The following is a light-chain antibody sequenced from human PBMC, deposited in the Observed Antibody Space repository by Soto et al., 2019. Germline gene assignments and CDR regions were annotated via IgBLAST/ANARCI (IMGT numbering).Light chain of an antibody. CDR3: QQDGSSRVFT. CDR1: QSVSSSY. J-gene: IGKJ3*01. Sequence: EIVLTQSPGTLSLSPGERATLSCRASQSVSSSYLAWYQQKPGQAPRLLIYGASSRATGIPDRFSRSGSGTDFTLTISRREPEDFAVYYCQQDGSSRVFTFGPGTKVDIK. CDR2: GAS. V-gene: IGKV3-20*01.